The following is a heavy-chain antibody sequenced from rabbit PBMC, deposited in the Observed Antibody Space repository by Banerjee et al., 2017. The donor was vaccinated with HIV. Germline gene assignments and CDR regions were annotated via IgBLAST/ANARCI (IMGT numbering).Heavy chain of an antibody. CDR2: IDTGGSGDT. V-gene: IGHV1S40*01. D-gene: IGHD8-1*01. CDR3: ARDSWNYGGSGYPNL. Sequence: QSLEESGGDLVKPGASLTLTCTASGFSFSSSYYMCWVRQAPGKGLEWIACIDTGGSGDTYYASWAKGRFTISKTSSTTVTLQMTSLTAADTATYFCARDSWNYGGSGYPNLWGPGTLVTVS. J-gene: IGHJ4*01. CDR1: GFSFSSSYY.